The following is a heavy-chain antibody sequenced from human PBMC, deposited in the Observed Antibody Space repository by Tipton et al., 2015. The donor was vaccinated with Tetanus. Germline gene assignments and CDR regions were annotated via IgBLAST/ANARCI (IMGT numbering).Heavy chain of an antibody. V-gene: IGHV3-9*01. J-gene: IGHJ4*02. CDR3: AKGSRELLSYYVDY. Sequence: SLRLSCAASGFTFDDYAMHWVRQAPGKGLEWVSGISWNSGSIGYADSVKGRFTISRDNAKNSLYLQMNSLRAEDTALYYCAKGSRELLSYYVDYWGQGTLVTVSS. D-gene: IGHD1-26*01. CDR2: ISWNSGSI. CDR1: GFTFDDYA.